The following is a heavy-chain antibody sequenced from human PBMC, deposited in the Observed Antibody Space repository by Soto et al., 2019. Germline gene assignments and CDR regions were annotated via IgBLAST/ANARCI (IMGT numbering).Heavy chain of an antibody. V-gene: IGHV3-48*01. CDR3: ARGGAARPDY. CDR2: ISGGSATI. D-gene: IGHD2-15*01. CDR1: GFTFTSYG. Sequence: EVRLVNSGGGVVHPGGSLRLSCAASGFTFTSYGMNWVRQTPGKGLEWLSYISGGSATINYADSVRGRFTISRDNAKSCLYLHLNSLRVDDTAVYYCARGGAARPDYWGQGSLVLVSS. J-gene: IGHJ4*02.